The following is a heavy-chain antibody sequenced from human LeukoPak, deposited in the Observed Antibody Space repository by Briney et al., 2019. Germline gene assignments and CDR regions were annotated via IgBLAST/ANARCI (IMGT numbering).Heavy chain of an antibody. CDR2: ISGSGGST. J-gene: IGHJ6*02. CDR1: GFTFSSFA. CDR3: ARDYFYYDYLWGSYRSYGMDV. V-gene: IGHV3-23*01. Sequence: PGGSLRLSCAASGFTFSSFAMSWVRQAPGKGLEWVSAISGSGGSTYYADSVKGRFTISRDNSKNTLYLQMNSLRAEDTAVYYCARDYFYYDYLWGSYRSYGMDVWGQGTTVTVSS. D-gene: IGHD3-16*02.